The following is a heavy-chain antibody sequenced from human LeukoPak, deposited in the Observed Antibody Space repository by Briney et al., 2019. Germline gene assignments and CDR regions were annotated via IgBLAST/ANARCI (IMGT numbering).Heavy chain of an antibody. D-gene: IGHD3-16*01. CDR3: AKERAGDLPEEAYSGGSAFDH. CDR2: TSARATTI. J-gene: IGHJ4*02. V-gene: IGHV3-48*03. Sequence: GGSLRLSCVASGFSFRSFEMNWVRQAPGKGLEWVSATSARATTIYYADSVKGRFTISRDDALDSVYLDMTSLRVDDTAVYYCAKERAGDLPEEAYSGGSAFDHWGQGTLVTVSS. CDR1: GFSFRSFE.